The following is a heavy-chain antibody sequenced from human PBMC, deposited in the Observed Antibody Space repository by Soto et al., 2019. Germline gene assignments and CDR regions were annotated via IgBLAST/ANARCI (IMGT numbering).Heavy chain of an antibody. CDR1: GGSFSGYY. J-gene: IGHJ4*02. D-gene: IGHD5-12*01. V-gene: IGHV4-34*01. Sequence: SETLSLTCAVYGGSFSGYYWSWIRQPPGKGLEWIGEINHSGSTNYNPSLKSRVTISVDTSKNQFSLKLSSVTAADTAVYYCARGLLARRDGYPYSYFDYWGQGTLVTVSS. CDR3: ARGLLARRDGYPYSYFDY. CDR2: INHSGST.